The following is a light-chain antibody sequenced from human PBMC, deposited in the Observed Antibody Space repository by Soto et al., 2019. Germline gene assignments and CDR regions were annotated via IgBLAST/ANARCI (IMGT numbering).Light chain of an antibody. Sequence: DIQMTQSPSSLSTSVGDRVTITCRVSQGIGNYLAWYQQKPGKVPKLLIYAASTLQSGVPSRFSGSGSGTDFTLTISGLQPEDVATYYCQKYNTAPLTFGGGTKVEIK. CDR2: AAS. CDR1: QGIGNY. CDR3: QKYNTAPLT. J-gene: IGKJ4*01. V-gene: IGKV1-27*01.